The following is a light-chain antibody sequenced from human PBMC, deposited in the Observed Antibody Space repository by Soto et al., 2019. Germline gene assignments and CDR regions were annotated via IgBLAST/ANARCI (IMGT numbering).Light chain of an antibody. CDR2: GAS. CDR1: QNVGSN. J-gene: IGKJ1*01. Sequence: EIVMTQSPATLSVSPGDRVTLSCRASQNVGSNVAWFQQRPGQAPRLLIYGASTRAAGIPGRFSGGGSDTDFTLTISSMQSEDFATYYCQQWTRWTFGQGTRLEVK. CDR3: QQWTRWT. V-gene: IGKV3-15*01.